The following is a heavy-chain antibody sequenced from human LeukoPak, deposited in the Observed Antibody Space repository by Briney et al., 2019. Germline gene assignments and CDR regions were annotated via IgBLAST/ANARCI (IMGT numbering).Heavy chain of an antibody. CDR2: ISSSSSYI. CDR1: GFTFSSYS. V-gene: IGHV3-21*01. Sequence: PGGSLRLSCAASGFTFSSYSMNWVRQAPGKGLEWVSSISSSSSYIYYADSVKGRFTISRDNAKSSLYLQMNSLRAEDTAVYYCAREGFWSGYPLYYFDYWGQGTLVTVSS. CDR3: AREGFWSGYPLYYFDY. J-gene: IGHJ4*02. D-gene: IGHD3-3*01.